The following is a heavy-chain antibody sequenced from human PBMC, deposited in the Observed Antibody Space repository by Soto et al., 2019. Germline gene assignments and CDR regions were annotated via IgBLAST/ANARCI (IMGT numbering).Heavy chain of an antibody. CDR1: GGTFSSYA. CDR2: IIPIFGTA. D-gene: IGHD3-22*01. V-gene: IGHV1-69*13. J-gene: IGHJ4*02. Sequence: GASVKVSCKASGGTFSSYAISWVRQAPGQGLEWIGGIIPIFGTANYAQKFQGRVTITADESTSTAYMELSSLRSEDTAVYYCATTDYDSSGYLDYWGQGTLVTVSS. CDR3: ATTDYDSSGYLDY.